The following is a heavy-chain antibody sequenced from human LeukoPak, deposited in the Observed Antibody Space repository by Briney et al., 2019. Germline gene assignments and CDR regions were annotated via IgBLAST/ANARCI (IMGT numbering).Heavy chain of an antibody. Sequence: GGSLRLTCAASGFTFSDYWMSWVRQARGKGLEWVAIIKQDGSEKYSVDSVKGRFIISRDNAKNSLYLQMNRLRVEDTALYYCARDSLEYTTSSAAYWGQGALVTVSS. V-gene: IGHV3-7*01. CDR3: ARDSLEYTTSSAAY. CDR1: GFTFSDYW. J-gene: IGHJ4*02. D-gene: IGHD6-13*01. CDR2: IKQDGSEK.